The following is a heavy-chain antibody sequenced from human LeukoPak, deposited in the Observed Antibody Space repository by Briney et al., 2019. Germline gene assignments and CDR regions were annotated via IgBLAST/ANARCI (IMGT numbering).Heavy chain of an antibody. V-gene: IGHV3-21*04. Sequence: GGSLRLSCAVSGFTFSSYSMSWVRQAPGKGLEWVSSISSSSSYIYYADSVKGRFTISRDNSKNTLYLQMNSLRAEDTAVYYCAKGMFFDDTMIVVVIGAFDYWGQGTLVTVSS. D-gene: IGHD3-22*01. J-gene: IGHJ4*02. CDR1: GFTFSSYS. CDR2: ISSSSSYI. CDR3: AKGMFFDDTMIVVVIGAFDY.